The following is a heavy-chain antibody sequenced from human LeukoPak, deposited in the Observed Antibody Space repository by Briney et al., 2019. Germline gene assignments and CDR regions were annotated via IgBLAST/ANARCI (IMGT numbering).Heavy chain of an antibody. D-gene: IGHD2-21*01. J-gene: IGHJ4*02. CDR1: GFTFSSYE. V-gene: IGHV3-48*03. Sequence: GGSLRLSCAASGFTFSSYEMNWVRQAPGKGLEWVSYISSSGTPIHYADSVKGRFTISRDNAKNSLFLQMDSLRAEDTAVYYCAREKTACGGDCYDSWGQGTLVTVSS. CDR3: AREKTACGGDCYDS. CDR2: ISSSGTPI.